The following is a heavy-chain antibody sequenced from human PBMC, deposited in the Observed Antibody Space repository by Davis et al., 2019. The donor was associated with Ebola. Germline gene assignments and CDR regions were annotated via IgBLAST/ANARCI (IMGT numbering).Heavy chain of an antibody. CDR3: ATLAGPGF. J-gene: IGHJ4*01. CDR1: GGSVSSGSYF. Sequence: MPSETLSLTCTVSGGSVSSGSYFWSWIRQPPAKGLEWIGYIYYSGSTYYSPSLKSRVTISIDTSKNQFSLTLNSVTAADTAVYYCATLAGPGFWGHGTLVTVSS. D-gene: IGHD3-10*01. V-gene: IGHV4-61*01. CDR2: IYYSGST.